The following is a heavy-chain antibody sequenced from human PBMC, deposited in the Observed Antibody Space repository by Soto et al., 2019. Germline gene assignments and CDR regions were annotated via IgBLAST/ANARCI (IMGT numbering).Heavy chain of an antibody. D-gene: IGHD6-19*01. J-gene: IGHJ4*02. V-gene: IGHV6-1*01. CDR3: ARGVAGSGFDL. Sequence: PSQTLSLTCAISGDSVSGNTAAWNWIRSSPSRGLEWLGRTYYRSNWRHDYAVSVKSRITVNSDTSRNHFSLQLNSVTPDDTAMYYCARGVAGSGFDLWGQGTLVTVSS. CDR1: GDSVSGNTAA. CDR2: TYYRSNWRH.